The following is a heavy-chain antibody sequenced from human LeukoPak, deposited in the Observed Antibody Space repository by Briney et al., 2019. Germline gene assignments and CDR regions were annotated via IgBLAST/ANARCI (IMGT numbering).Heavy chain of an antibody. V-gene: IGHV3-33*01. Sequence: GGSLRLSCAASGFTFSSYVMHWVRQAPGKGLEWVAVIWYDGTNKYYADSVKGRFTISRDNSKNTLYLQMNSLRAEDTAVYYCAREASYYSSNWYYFDYWGQGTLVTVSS. CDR1: GFTFSSYV. CDR2: IWYDGTNK. CDR3: AREASYYSSNWYYFDY. D-gene: IGHD2-2*01. J-gene: IGHJ4*02.